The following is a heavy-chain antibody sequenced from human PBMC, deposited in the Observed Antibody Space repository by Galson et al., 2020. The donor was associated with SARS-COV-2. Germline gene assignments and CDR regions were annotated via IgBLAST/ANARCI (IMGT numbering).Heavy chain of an antibody. V-gene: IGHV5-51*01. CDR2: ICPGNTAT. J-gene: IGHJ4*02. CDR3: LSRPVSCSGGYCLDSDY. Sequence: GESLKISCKGVGYSFTSHWVSWVRQMPGKGLEYMGSICPGNTATFYGPSFQGQVSISADKSISTAYLQWTDLKASDTAIYYCLSRPVSCSGGYCLDSDYWAQGTLVTVSS. CDR1: GYSFTSHW. D-gene: IGHD2-15*01.